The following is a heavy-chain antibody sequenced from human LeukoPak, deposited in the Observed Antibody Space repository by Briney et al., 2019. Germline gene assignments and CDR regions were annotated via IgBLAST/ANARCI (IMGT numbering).Heavy chain of an antibody. V-gene: IGHV3-7*04. CDR2: IKQDGTEK. CDR3: ARPTTVTMVDAFNI. CDR1: GFNFSSYW. Sequence: GGSPRLSCAAAGFNFSSYWMTWVRQAPGKGLEWVANIKQDGTEKYYADSVKGRFTISRDNAKNSLYLQMNSLRAVDTAVYFCARPTTVTMVDAFNIWGLGTMVTVSS. J-gene: IGHJ3*02. D-gene: IGHD4-17*01.